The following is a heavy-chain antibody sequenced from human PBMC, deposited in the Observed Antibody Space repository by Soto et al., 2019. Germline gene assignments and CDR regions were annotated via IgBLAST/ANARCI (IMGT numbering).Heavy chain of an antibody. CDR2: ISYSGST. J-gene: IGHJ5*02. CDR3: ARDVGLQHDTGYYDFWSGRNNWFDP. V-gene: IGHV4-39*07. Sequence: SETLSLTCIVSGESISSSSYYWGWIRQPPGKGLEWIGSISYSGSTNYNPSLKSRVTISVDTSNNQFSLRLSSVTAADTAVYYCARDVGLQHDTGYYDFWSGRNNWFDPWGQGILVTVSS. CDR1: GESISSSSYY. D-gene: IGHD3-3*01.